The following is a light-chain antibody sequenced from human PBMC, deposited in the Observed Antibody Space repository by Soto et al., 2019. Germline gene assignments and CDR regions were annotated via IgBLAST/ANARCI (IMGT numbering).Light chain of an antibody. CDR2: VAS. CDR3: KLSYNTPQP. J-gene: IGKJ1*01. Sequence: DIQMTQSPSTLSASVGHTVTIICRASQTISTYLNWYQQKPGKAPRLLMNVASSLQSGVTSRFSASGSGTDFTLTIRRLQPEDFATYYCKLSYNTPQPFGKGAQVDLK. CDR1: QTISTY. V-gene: IGKV1-39*01.